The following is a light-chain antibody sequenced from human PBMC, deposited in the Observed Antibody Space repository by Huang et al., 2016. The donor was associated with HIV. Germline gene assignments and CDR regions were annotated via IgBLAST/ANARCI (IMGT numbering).Light chain of an antibody. V-gene: IGKV1-5*03. CDR3: QQYNNLYT. J-gene: IGKJ2*01. CDR2: RAS. CDR1: QNINTW. Sequence: DIQMTQSPSTRSSSVGDRVTITCRTSQNINTWLAWDQQKPGKAPNLLIYRASSLQIGVPSRFTGSGSGTEFTLTITSLQPDDLGTYYCQQYNNLYTFGQGTKLEI.